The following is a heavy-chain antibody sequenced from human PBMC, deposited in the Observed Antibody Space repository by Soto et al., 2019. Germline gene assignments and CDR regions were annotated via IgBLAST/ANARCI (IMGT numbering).Heavy chain of an antibody. J-gene: IGHJ5*02. Sequence: ASVKVSCKASGYTFASYAMHWVRQAPGQRLEWMGWINAGNGNTEYSQKFQGRVTITRDTSASTAYMELSSLRSEDTAVYYCARDSPLAVAHNWFDPWGQGTLVTVSS. D-gene: IGHD6-19*01. CDR3: ARDSPLAVAHNWFDP. CDR2: INAGNGNT. V-gene: IGHV1-3*01. CDR1: GYTFASYA.